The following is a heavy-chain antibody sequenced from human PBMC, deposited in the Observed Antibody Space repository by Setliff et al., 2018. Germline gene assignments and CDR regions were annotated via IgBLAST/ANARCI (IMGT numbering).Heavy chain of an antibody. D-gene: IGHD3-22*01. Sequence: SVKVSCKASGGTFRTDGFNWVRQAPGQGLEWMGRIIPVFGTAKYPQEFQGRVTISADESTRTAYLDLRSLRFEDTAVYYCARDTHDKYDTSGYYLSLDSWGQGTLVTVSS. CDR2: IIPVFGTA. CDR3: ARDTHDKYDTSGYYLSLDS. CDR1: GGTFRTDG. V-gene: IGHV1-69*13. J-gene: IGHJ4*02.